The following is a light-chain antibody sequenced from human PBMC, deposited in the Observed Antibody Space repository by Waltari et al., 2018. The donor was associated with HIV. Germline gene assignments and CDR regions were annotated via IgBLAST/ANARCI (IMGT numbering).Light chain of an antibody. CDR3: QVWDSSANGV. J-gene: IGLJ2*01. CDR1: NIGSKT. Sequence: SYVLTQPPSVSVAPGQTARITCGGNNIGSKTVHWYPQRPGQAPVLVVFDDRDRPSGIPERFSGASSGNTATLTISRVEAGHEADYYCQVWDSSANGVFGGGTKLTVL. V-gene: IGLV3-21*02. CDR2: DDR.